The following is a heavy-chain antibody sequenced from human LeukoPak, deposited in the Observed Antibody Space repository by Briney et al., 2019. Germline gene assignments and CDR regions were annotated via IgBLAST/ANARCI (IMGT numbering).Heavy chain of an antibody. J-gene: IGHJ4*02. CDR1: GGTSNSHA. V-gene: IGHV1-69*04. D-gene: IGHD3-22*01. Sequence: ASVKVSCKASGGTSNSHAISWVRQAPGQGLEWMGRIVPNLGTTNRAQNFQDRVTLTADKSTNTAYMELTSLTSDDTAVYYCATTNDGGGYQWGDFFDFWGQGTLVTVSS. CDR2: IVPNLGTT. CDR3: ATTNDGGGYQWGDFFDF.